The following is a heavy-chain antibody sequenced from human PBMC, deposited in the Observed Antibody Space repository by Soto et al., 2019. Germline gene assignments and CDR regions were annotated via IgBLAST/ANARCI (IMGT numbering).Heavy chain of an antibody. V-gene: IGHV4-59*01. D-gene: IGHD3-9*01. CDR2: IYYSGST. J-gene: IGHJ4*02. CDR1: GGSISSYY. Sequence: TSETLSLTCTVSGGSISSYYWSWIRQPPGKGLEWIGYIYYSGSTNYNPSLKSRVTISVDTSKNQFSLKLSSVTAADTAVYYCALSYYDILTGYYFPQGFDYWGQGTLVTVSS. CDR3: ALSYYDILTGYYFPQGFDY.